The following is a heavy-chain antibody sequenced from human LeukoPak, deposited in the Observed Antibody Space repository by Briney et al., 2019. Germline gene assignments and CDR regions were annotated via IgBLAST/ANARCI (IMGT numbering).Heavy chain of an antibody. CDR2: ISWNSGSI. CDR1: GFTFDDYA. Sequence: GRSLRLSCAASGFTFDDYAMRWVRQAPGKGLEWVSGISWNSGSIGYADSVEGRFTIARDNAKNSLYLQMSSLRAEDTALYYCAKEGFDYWGQGTLVTVSS. CDR3: AKEGFDY. V-gene: IGHV3-9*01. J-gene: IGHJ4*02.